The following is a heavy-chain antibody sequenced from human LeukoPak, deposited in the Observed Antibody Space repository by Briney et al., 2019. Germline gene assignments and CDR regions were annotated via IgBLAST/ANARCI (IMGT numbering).Heavy chain of an antibody. CDR2: ISSSSSYI. CDR3: ARQAVQYFDWFSKAG. J-gene: IGHJ4*02. D-gene: IGHD3-9*01. V-gene: IGHV3-21*01. Sequence: GGSLRLSCAASGFTFSSYSMNWVRQAPGKGLEWVSSISSSSSYIYYADSVKGRFTISRDNAKNSLYLQMNSLRAEDTAVYYCARQAVQYFDWFSKAGWGQGTLVTVSS. CDR1: GFTFSSYS.